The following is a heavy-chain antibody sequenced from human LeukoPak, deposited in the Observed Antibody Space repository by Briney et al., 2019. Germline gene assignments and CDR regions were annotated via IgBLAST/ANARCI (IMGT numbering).Heavy chain of an antibody. CDR2: ICSSRST. V-gene: IGHV4-39*01. CDR1: GGSISSSPHF. Sequence: SETLSLTCTVSGGSISSSPHFRCWIRQSKGKGREGNLSICSSRSTYSNPSPRSPVTIAVDTSKYPFCLNLNPVTAADTVMFYCERIGDCDFGDHHSFDPGGEGTLVTVSS. J-gene: IGHJ5*02. D-gene: IGHD4-17*01. CDR3: ERIGDCDFGDHHSFDP.